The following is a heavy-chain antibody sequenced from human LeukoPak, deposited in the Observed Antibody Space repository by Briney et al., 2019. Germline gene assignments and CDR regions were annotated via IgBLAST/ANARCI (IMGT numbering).Heavy chain of an antibody. D-gene: IGHD2-2*01. CDR2: INHSGST. CDR1: GGSFSGYY. V-gene: IGHV4-34*01. CDR3: AREVVESALDI. Sequence: SETLSLTCAVYGGSFSGYYWSWIRQPPGKGLEWIGEINHSGSTNYNPSLKGRVTISVDRSKNQFSLKLSSVTAADTAVYYCAREVVESALDIWGQGTMVTVSS. J-gene: IGHJ3*02.